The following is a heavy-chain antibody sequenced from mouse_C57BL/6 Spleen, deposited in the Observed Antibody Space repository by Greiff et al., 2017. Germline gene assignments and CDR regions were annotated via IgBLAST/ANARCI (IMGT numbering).Heavy chain of an antibody. CDR3: ARHGGYYSNYDYYAMDY. D-gene: IGHD2-5*01. Sequence: EVQLVESGGDLVKPGGSLKLSCAASGFTFSSYGMSWVRQTPDKRLEWVATISSGGSYTYYPDSVKGRFTISRDNAKNTLYLQMSSLKSEDTAMYYCARHGGYYSNYDYYAMDYWGQGTSVTVSS. V-gene: IGHV5-6*01. CDR2: ISSGGSYT. CDR1: GFTFSSYG. J-gene: IGHJ4*01.